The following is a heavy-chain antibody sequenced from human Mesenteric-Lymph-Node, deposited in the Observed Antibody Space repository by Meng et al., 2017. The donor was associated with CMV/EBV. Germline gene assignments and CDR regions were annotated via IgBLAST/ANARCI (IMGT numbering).Heavy chain of an antibody. J-gene: IGHJ4*02. CDR3: ARALTYYGSGSYHGKYYYFDY. Sequence: INWVRQATGQGLEWMGRINPNSGGTNYAQKFQGRVTMTRDTSISTAYMELSRLRSDDTAVYYCARALTYYGSGSYHGKYYYFDYWGQGTLVTVSS. CDR2: INPNSGGT. D-gene: IGHD3-10*01. V-gene: IGHV1-2*06.